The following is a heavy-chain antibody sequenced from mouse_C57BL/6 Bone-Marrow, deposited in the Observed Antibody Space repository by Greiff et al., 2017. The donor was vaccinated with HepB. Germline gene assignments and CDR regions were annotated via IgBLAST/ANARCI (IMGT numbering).Heavy chain of an antibody. Sequence: EVKLMESGEGLVKPGGSLKLSCAASGFTFSSYAMSWVRQTPEKRLEWVAYISSGGDYTYYADTVKGRFTISRDNARNTLYLQLSSLKSEDTAMYYCTRGSLSYSNIFAYWGQGTLVTVSA. D-gene: IGHD2-5*01. CDR3: TRGSLSYSNIFAY. CDR1: GFTFSSYA. V-gene: IGHV5-9-1*02. CDR2: ISSGGDYT. J-gene: IGHJ3*01.